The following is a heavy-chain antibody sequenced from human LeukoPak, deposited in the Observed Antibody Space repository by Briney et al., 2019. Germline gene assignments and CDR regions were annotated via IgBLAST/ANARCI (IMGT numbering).Heavy chain of an antibody. CDR3: AGSSPRFTREVRFDP. V-gene: IGHV4-34*01. Sequence: SETLSLTCAAYGGSFSGYYWSWIRQPPGKGLEWIGEINHSGSTNYNPSLKSRVTISVDTSKNQFSLKLSSVTAADTAVYYCAGSSPRFTREVRFDPWGQGTLVTVSS. CDR2: INHSGST. CDR1: GGSFSGYY. J-gene: IGHJ5*02. D-gene: IGHD3-10*01.